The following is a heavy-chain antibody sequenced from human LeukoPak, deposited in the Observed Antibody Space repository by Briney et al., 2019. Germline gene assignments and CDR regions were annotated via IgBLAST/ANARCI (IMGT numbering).Heavy chain of an antibody. CDR1: GYTFTNYG. Sequence: ASVKVSCKASGYTFTNYGITWVRQAPGQGLEWMGWISAYNGNTNYAQKLQGRVTMTTDTSTSTAYMELRSLRSDDTAVYYCARDPPYSYGYRAFDIWGQGTMVTVSS. CDR2: ISAYNGNT. CDR3: ARDPPYSYGYRAFDI. J-gene: IGHJ3*02. D-gene: IGHD5-18*01. V-gene: IGHV1-18*01.